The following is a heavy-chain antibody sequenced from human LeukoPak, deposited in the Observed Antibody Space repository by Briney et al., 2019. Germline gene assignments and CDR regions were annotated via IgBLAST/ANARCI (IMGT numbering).Heavy chain of an antibody. D-gene: IGHD6-19*01. CDR2: ISAYNGNT. V-gene: IGHV1-18*01. CDR1: GYIFTNYG. J-gene: IGHJ3*02. Sequence: ASVKVSCKASGYIFTNYGISWVRQAPGQGLEWMGWISAYNGNTNYAQKIQGRVTLTTDTSTSAAYVELRTLSSDDTAVYYCARAGGWASGDYKGDTFHIWGQGTVVTVSS. CDR3: ARAGGWASGDYKGDTFHI.